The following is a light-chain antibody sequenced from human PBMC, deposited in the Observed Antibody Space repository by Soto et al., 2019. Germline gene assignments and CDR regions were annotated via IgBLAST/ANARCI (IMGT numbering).Light chain of an antibody. J-gene: IGKJ1*01. V-gene: IGKV1-27*01. CDR2: AAS. CDR1: QGISNY. Sequence: DIQMTQSPSSLSASVGDRVTITCRASQGISNYLACYPQKPGKVPKLLIYAASTLHSGVPSRFSGSGSGTDFTLTISSLQPEDVATYSCQKYNSAPCTFGQGTKVEIK. CDR3: QKYNSAPCT.